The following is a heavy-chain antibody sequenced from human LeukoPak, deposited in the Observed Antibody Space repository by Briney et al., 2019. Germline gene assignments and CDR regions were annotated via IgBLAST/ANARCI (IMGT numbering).Heavy chain of an antibody. CDR2: IFSTTGHI. J-gene: IGHJ4*02. Sequence: GGSLRLSCEVSGFTFSSYTMNWVRQAPGKGLEWISSIFSTTGHIYYADSVRGRFTISRDNAQNSLYLQMNSLRVEDTAVYYCARCTTGRTFGSLREIKRSREIDYWGQGTLVTVSS. V-gene: IGHV3-21*01. CDR3: ARCTTGRTFGSLREIKRSREIDY. CDR1: GFTFSSYT. D-gene: IGHD1-1*01.